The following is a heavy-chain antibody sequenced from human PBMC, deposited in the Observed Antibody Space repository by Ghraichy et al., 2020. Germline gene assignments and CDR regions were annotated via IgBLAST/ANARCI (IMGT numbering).Heavy chain of an antibody. CDR2: IRSKAVSDTT. V-gene: IGHV3-72*01. D-gene: IGHD1-26*01. CDR3: ASMYRSGSRIFDY. CDR1: EFTLSDHY. J-gene: IGHJ4*02. Sequence: LSLTCAASEFTLSDHYMDWVRQAPGKGLEWVGRIRSKAVSDTTEYAASVRGRFTISRDDSKNLLYLQMTSLKTQDTAVYYCASMYRSGSRIFDYWGQGTLVSVSS.